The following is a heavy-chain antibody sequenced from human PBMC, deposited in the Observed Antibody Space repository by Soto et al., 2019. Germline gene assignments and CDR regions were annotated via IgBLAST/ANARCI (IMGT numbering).Heavy chain of an antibody. V-gene: IGHV3-30*14. CDR3: ARIVVVAATSWFDP. J-gene: IGHJ5*02. CDR1: GFTFSSYA. CDR2: ISYDGSNK. D-gene: IGHD2-15*01. Sequence: GGSLRLSCAASGFTFSSYAMHWVRQAPGKGLEWVAVISYDGSNKYYADSVKGRFTVSRDNSKNTLYLQMNSLRAEDTAVYYCARIVVVAATSWFDPWGQGTLVTVSS.